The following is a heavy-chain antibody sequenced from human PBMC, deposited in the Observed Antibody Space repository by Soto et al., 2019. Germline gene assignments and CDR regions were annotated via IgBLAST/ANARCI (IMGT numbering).Heavy chain of an antibody. Sequence: VGSLRLSCAASGFTFSGSAMHWVRQASGKGLEWVGRIRSKANSYATAYAASVKGRFTISRDDSKNTAYLQMNSLKTEDTAVYYCTRYYYDSSGNLYFDYWGQGTLVTVSS. CDR3: TRYYYDSSGNLYFDY. D-gene: IGHD3-22*01. CDR1: GFTFSGSA. CDR2: IRSKANSYAT. V-gene: IGHV3-73*01. J-gene: IGHJ4*02.